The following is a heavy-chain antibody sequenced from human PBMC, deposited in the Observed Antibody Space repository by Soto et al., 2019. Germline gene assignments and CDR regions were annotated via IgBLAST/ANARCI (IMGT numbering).Heavy chain of an antibody. Sequence: QGQLVQSGAEVKKPGASVKVSCKASGYTFTDYDISWVRQAPGQGLEWMGWISVDNGNTKYVESLQGRVTMTTDTSTSTAYMEVRSLRSDDTAVYYCARTSVSNYNWFDPWGQGTLVAASS. D-gene: IGHD4-4*01. V-gene: IGHV1-18*01. CDR3: ARTSVSNYNWFDP. CDR2: ISVDNGNT. CDR1: GYTFTDYD. J-gene: IGHJ5*02.